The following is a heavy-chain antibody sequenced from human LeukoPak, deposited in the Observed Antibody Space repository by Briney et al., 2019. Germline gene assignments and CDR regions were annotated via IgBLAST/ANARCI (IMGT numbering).Heavy chain of an antibody. CDR3: ARGYYYYDSSGYEGRGAFDI. D-gene: IGHD3-22*01. CDR1: GFTFSSYW. CDR2: INSDGSST. V-gene: IGHV3-74*01. J-gene: IGHJ3*02. Sequence: PGGSLRLSCAASGFTFSSYWMHWVRQAPGKGLVWVSRINSDGSSTSYADSVKGRFTISRDNAKNTLYLQMNTLRAEDTAVYYCARGYYYYDSSGYEGRGAFDIWGQGTMVTVSS.